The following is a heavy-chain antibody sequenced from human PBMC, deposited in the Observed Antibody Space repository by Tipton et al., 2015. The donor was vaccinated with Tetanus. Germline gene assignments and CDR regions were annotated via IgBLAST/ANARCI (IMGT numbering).Heavy chain of an antibody. CDR1: GGSVSSSGYF. CDR3: ARANNDFPKKGPFDS. D-gene: IGHD3-3*01. J-gene: IGHJ4*02. Sequence: LRLSCTVSGGSVSSSGYFWGWIRQSPGKGLEWIGSINSGGTTYHNPSLKSRLAISVDTSRNQFSLRLTSVTAADTAVYYCARANNDFPKKGPFDSWGQGSLVIVSS. V-gene: IGHV4-39*07. CDR2: INSGGTT.